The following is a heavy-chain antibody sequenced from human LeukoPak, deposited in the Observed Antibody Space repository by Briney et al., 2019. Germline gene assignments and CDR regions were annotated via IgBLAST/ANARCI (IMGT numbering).Heavy chain of an antibody. Sequence: PSETLSLTCTVSGGSISSYYWSWIRQPAGKGLEWIGRFYVSGNSNYNPSLQSRVNMSVDTSKNQFSLKLSSLTAADTAVYYCARDRSGSSAYYSAVDIWGRGTMVTVSS. J-gene: IGHJ3*02. CDR1: GGSISSYY. CDR3: ARDRSGSSAYYSAVDI. CDR2: FYVSGNS. V-gene: IGHV4-4*07. D-gene: IGHD3-22*01.